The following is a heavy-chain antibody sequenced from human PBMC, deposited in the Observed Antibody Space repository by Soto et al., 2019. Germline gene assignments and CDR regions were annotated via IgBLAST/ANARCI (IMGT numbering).Heavy chain of an antibody. D-gene: IGHD3-10*01. CDR2: MNPNSGNT. Sequence: ASVKVSCKASGYAFTRYDINWVRQATGQGLEWMGWMNPNSGNTGYAQKFQGRVTMTRDSSISTAYMEVSSLRFEDTAVYYCARAVNADAFDVWGQGTMVTVSS. V-gene: IGHV1-8*01. J-gene: IGHJ3*01. CDR1: GYAFTRYD. CDR3: ARAVNADAFDV.